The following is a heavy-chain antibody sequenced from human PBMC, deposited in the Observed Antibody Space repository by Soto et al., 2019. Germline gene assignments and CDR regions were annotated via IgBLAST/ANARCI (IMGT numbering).Heavy chain of an antibody. Sequence: PGGSLRLSCAASGFTFSSYGMHWVRQAPGKGLEWVAVISYDGSNKYYADSVKGRFTISRDNSKNTLYLQMNSLRAEDTAVYYCAKAGGLNWFDPRGQGTLVTVSS. CDR2: ISYDGSNK. V-gene: IGHV3-30*18. CDR1: GFTFSSYG. D-gene: IGHD3-16*01. J-gene: IGHJ5*02. CDR3: AKAGGLNWFDP.